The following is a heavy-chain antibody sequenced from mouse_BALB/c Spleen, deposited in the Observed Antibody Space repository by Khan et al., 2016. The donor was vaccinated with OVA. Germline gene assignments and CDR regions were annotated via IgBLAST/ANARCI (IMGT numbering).Heavy chain of an antibody. V-gene: IGHV2-9-2*01. Sequence: QVQLKESGPGLVAPSQSLSITCTVSGFSLTNYDISWIRQPPGKGLEWLGVIWTGGGTNYNSAFMSRLSISKDNSTSQVFLKMNSLQTDDTAIYYCVRRGNYYGSFYWYFDVWGAGTTVTVSS. D-gene: IGHD1-1*01. CDR3: VRRGNYYGSFYWYFDV. CDR1: GFSLTNYD. J-gene: IGHJ1*01. CDR2: IWTGGGT.